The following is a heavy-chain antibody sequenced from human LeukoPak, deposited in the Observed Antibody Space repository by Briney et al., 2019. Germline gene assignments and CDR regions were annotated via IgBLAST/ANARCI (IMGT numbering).Heavy chain of an antibody. CDR3: ASNLMPQNHDACDI. CDR1: GFTVTNKN. Sequence: GGSLRLSCVASGFTVTNKNMNWVRQAPGKGLEWVSVIYSGGSTNYADSVKGRFTMSRDNSKSTVYLQMNSLRAEDTALYYCASNLMPQNHDACDIWGQGTLVTVSS. D-gene: IGHD1-14*01. CDR2: IYSGGST. V-gene: IGHV3-66*01. J-gene: IGHJ3*02.